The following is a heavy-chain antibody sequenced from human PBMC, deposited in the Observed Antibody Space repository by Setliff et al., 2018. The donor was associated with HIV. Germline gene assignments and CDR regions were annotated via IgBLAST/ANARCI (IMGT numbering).Heavy chain of an antibody. CDR1: GDSISSSTYY. V-gene: IGHV4-31*03. CDR2: IHYSGNT. J-gene: IGHJ4*02. D-gene: IGHD3-3*01. CDR3: ARGGLGVVTSFDS. Sequence: SETLSLTCTVSGDSISSSTYYWGWIRQPPGRGLEWIGYIHYSGNTYNNPSLNSRISVSVDMSKNKFSLKLSSLTAADTAVYYCARGGLGVVTSFDSWGPGTLVTVSS.